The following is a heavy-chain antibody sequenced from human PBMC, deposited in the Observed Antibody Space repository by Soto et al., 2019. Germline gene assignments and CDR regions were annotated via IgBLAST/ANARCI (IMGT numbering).Heavy chain of an antibody. CDR2: VGPGGDDT. D-gene: IGHD2-15*01. J-gene: IGHJ4*02. CDR1: GFAFSDYA. CDR3: VRTSLVVAAATREDY. Sequence: PGGSLRLSCVASGFAFSDYAMNWVRQSPGRGLEWVSGVGPGGDDTYYADSVRGRFTVSSDNAKNTLYLQMNSLRAEDTAVYYCVRTSLVVAAATREDYWGQGTLVTVSS. V-gene: IGHV3-23*01.